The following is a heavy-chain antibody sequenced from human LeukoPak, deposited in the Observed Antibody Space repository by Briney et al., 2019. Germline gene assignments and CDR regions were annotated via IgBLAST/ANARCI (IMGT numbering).Heavy chain of an antibody. CDR1: GFTFSSYA. Sequence: GGSLRLSCAASGFTFSSYAMSWVRQAPGKGLEWVSAISGSGGSTYYADSVKGRFTISRDNSKNTLYLQMNSLGAEDTAVYFCAKTLWFGETSWFDPWGQGTLVTVSS. J-gene: IGHJ5*02. CDR3: AKTLWFGETSWFDP. D-gene: IGHD3-10*01. V-gene: IGHV3-23*01. CDR2: ISGSGGST.